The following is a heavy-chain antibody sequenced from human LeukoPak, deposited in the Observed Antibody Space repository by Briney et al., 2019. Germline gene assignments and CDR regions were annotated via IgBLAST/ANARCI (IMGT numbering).Heavy chain of an antibody. CDR3: ARDSGGWYRWFDP. D-gene: IGHD6-19*01. CDR1: GGSISSYY. Sequence: SETLSLTCTVSGGSISSYYWSWSRQPPGKGLEWIGYIYYSGSTNYNPSLKSRVTISVDTSKNQFSLKLSSVTAADTAVYYCARDSGGWYRWFDPWGQGTLVTVSS. CDR2: IYYSGST. V-gene: IGHV4-59*01. J-gene: IGHJ5*02.